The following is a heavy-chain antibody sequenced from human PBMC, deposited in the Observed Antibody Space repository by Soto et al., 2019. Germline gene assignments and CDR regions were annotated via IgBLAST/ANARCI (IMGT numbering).Heavy chain of an antibody. CDR2: ISSSSSYI. D-gene: IGHD6-13*01. CDR3: ARVGPGIAAAGYYFDY. J-gene: IGHJ4*02. V-gene: IGHV3-21*01. Sequence: GGSLRLSCAASGFTFSSYSMNWVRQAPGKGLEWVSSISSSSSYIYYADSVKGRFTISRDNAKNSLYLQMNSLRAEDTAVYYCARVGPGIAAAGYYFDYWGQGTLVTVSS. CDR1: GFTFSSYS.